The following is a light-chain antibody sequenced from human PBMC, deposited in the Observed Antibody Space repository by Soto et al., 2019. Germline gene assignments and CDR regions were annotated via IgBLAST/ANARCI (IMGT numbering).Light chain of an antibody. Sequence: QSALTQPASVSGSPGQSITISCTGTSSDIGAYNFVSWYQQHPGKAPKLMLYDVNIRPSGVSQRFSGSKSGNTASLTISGLQAEDEADYYCTSWTTSTTMIFGGGTKLTVL. CDR1: SSDIGAYNF. CDR2: DVN. J-gene: IGLJ2*01. V-gene: IGLV2-14*03. CDR3: TSWTTSTTMI.